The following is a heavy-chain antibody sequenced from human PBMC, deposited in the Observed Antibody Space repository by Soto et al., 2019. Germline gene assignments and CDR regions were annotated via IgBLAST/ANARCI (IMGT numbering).Heavy chain of an antibody. CDR1: GGSISSGSYY. CDR3: ARDSKAVAGTFWFDP. J-gene: IGHJ5*02. V-gene: IGHV4-61*01. CDR2: IYYSGST. Sequence: SETLSLTCAVSGGSISSGSYYWSWIRKPPGKGLERIGYIYYSGSTNYNPSLKSRVTISVDTSKNQFSLKLSSVTAADTAVYYCARDSKAVAGTFWFDPWGQGTLVTVSS. D-gene: IGHD6-19*01.